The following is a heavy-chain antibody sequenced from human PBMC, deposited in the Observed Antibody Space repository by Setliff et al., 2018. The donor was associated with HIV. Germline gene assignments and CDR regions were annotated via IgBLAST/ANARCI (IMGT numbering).Heavy chain of an antibody. Sequence: GGSLRLSCATSGFSFGNLAMSWVRQVPGKGLEWVSSISPRGVNSYYADSVKGRFIISRDNSKNTLYLQMNSLRAEDTAVYYCARDPYPYFDYGDWYFDLWGRGTLVTVSS. CDR3: ARDPYPYFDYGDWYFDL. J-gene: IGHJ2*01. V-gene: IGHV3-23*01. CDR1: GFSFGNLA. D-gene: IGHD4-17*01. CDR2: ISPRGVNS.